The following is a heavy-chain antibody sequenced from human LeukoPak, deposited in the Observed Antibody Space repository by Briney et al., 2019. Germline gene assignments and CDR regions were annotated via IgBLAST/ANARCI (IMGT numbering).Heavy chain of an antibody. V-gene: IGHV4-38-2*01. J-gene: IGHJ1*01. Sequence: SETLSLTCAVSGYSISSGYYWGWIRQPPGKGLEWIGSIYHSGSTYYNPSLKSRVTISVDTSKNQFSLKLSSVTAADTAVYYCARPGEYYYDSSGYYYSYFQHSSQGTLVTVSS. CDR2: IYHSGST. D-gene: IGHD3-22*01. CDR1: GYSISSGYY. CDR3: ARPGEYYYDSSGYYYSYFQH.